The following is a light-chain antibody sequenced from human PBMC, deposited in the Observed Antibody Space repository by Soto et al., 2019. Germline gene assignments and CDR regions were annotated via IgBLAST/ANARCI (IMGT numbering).Light chain of an antibody. J-gene: IGKJ1*01. Sequence: DIQLTQSPSSVSASVGDSVTISCRASQGISTWLAWYQQKAGKAPKLLIYGASRLLNGVPSRFSGSGSGTEFTLTISSLQPDDFATYYCQQYNSYPWTFGQGTKVDIK. CDR2: GAS. CDR1: QGISTW. CDR3: QQYNSYPWT. V-gene: IGKV1D-16*01.